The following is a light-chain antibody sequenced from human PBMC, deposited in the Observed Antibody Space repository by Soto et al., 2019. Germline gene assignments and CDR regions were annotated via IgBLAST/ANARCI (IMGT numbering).Light chain of an antibody. CDR3: QQYGGSPLT. CDR2: HTS. V-gene: IGKV3-20*01. Sequence: EIVLTQSPGTLSLSPGEGATLSCRASQSVSRFYLAWYQHKPGQAPRLLIYHTSIRATGIPDRFSGSGSGTDFTLTISRLEPEDFAVYYCQQYGGSPLTFGGGTKVEI. J-gene: IGKJ4*01. CDR1: QSVSRFY.